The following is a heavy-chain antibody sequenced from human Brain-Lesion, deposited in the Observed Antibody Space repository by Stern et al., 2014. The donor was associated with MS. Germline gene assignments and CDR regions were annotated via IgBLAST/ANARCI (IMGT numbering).Heavy chain of an antibody. Sequence: QVQLMQSGPGLVKPSQTLSLTCIVSGDSISSGSFYWNWIRQPAGKGLEWIGRIYSSGSTNYNPYLKSRVTISGDTSKNQFSLKVISMTAADTAVYYCARETGGYTYGDTDFFDYWGQGALVTVSS. CDR2: IYSSGST. CDR1: GDSISSGSFY. D-gene: IGHD5-18*01. J-gene: IGHJ4*02. CDR3: ARETGGYTYGDTDFFDY. V-gene: IGHV4-61*02.